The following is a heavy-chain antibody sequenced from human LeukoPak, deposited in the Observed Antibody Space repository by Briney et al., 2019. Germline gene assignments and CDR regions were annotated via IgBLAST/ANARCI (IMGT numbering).Heavy chain of an antibody. Sequence: SVKVSCKASGGTFSSYAISWVRQAPGRGLEWMGRIIPILGIANYAQKFQGRVTITADKSTSTAYMELSSLRSEDTAVYYCARGHYSGSYLTTDYWGQGTLVTVSS. D-gene: IGHD1-26*01. CDR2: IIPILGIA. V-gene: IGHV1-69*04. CDR1: GGTFSSYA. CDR3: ARGHYSGSYLTTDY. J-gene: IGHJ4*02.